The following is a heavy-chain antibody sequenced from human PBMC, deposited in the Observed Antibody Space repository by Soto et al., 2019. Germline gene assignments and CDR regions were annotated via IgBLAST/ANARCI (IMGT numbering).Heavy chain of an antibody. J-gene: IGHJ6*02. Sequence: ASVKVSCKASGYTFTGYYMHWVRQAPGQRLEWMGWINPNSGGTNYAQKFQGWVTMTRDTSISTAYMELSRLRSDDTAVYYCARDRDSYDFWSGYSYYYGMDVWGQGTTVTVSS. V-gene: IGHV1-2*04. CDR2: INPNSGGT. CDR1: GYTFTGYY. CDR3: ARDRDSYDFWSGYSYYYGMDV. D-gene: IGHD3-3*01.